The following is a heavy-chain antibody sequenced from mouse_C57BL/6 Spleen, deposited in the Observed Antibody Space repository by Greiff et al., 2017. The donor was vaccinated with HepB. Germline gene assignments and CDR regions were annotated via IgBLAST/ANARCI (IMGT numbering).Heavy chain of an antibody. V-gene: IGHV1-80*01. D-gene: IGHD2-5*01. CDR3: AREGVYSNYVGFDY. CDR2: IYPGDGDT. Sequence: QVQLQQSGAELVKPGASVKISCKASGYAFSSYWMNWVKQRPGKGLEWIGQIYPGDGDTNYNGKFKGKATLTADKSSSTAYMQLSSLTSEDSAVYFCAREGVYSNYVGFDYWGQGTTLTVSS. J-gene: IGHJ2*01. CDR1: GYAFSSYW.